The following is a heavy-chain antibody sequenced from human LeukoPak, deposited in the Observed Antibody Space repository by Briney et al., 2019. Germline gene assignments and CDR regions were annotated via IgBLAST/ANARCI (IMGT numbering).Heavy chain of an antibody. CDR3: AMKTYYYDSSGYRDFDY. D-gene: IGHD3-22*01. Sequence: SETLSLTCAVYGGSFSGYYWSWIRQPPGKGLEWIGEINHSGSTNYNPSLKSRVTISVDTSKNQFSLKLSSVTAADTAVYYCAMKTYYYDSSGYRDFDYWGQGTLVTVSS. CDR2: INHSGST. V-gene: IGHV4-34*01. CDR1: GGSFSGYY. J-gene: IGHJ4*02.